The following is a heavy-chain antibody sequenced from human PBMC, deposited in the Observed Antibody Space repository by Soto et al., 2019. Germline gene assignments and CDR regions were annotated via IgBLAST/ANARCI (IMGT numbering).Heavy chain of an antibody. D-gene: IGHD3-16*02. V-gene: IGHV4-59*01. CDR3: ARITITFGGVIVAFDY. Sequence: SETLSLTCTVSGGSISSYYWSWIRQPPGKGLEWIGYIYYSGSTNYNPSLKSRVTISVDTSKNQFSLKLSSVTAADTAVYYCARITITFGGVIVAFDYWGQGTLVTVSS. CDR1: GGSISSYY. CDR2: IYYSGST. J-gene: IGHJ4*02.